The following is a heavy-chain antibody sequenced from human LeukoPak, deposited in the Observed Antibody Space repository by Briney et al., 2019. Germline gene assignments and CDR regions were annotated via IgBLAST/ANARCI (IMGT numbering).Heavy chain of an antibody. CDR3: ATGYSSTWYYFDY. V-gene: IGHV4-59*01. Sequence: SETLSLTCTVSGDSISSYYWSWIRQPPGKGLEWIGYIYHSGSTNYNPSLKSRVTISADSSKDQFSLKLASVTAADTAVYYCATGYSSTWYYFDYWGQGTLVTVSS. CDR2: IYHSGST. D-gene: IGHD6-13*01. CDR1: GDSISSYY. J-gene: IGHJ4*02.